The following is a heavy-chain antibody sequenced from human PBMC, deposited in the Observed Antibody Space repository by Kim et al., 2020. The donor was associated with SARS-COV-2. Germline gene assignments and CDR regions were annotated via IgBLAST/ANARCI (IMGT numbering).Heavy chain of an antibody. CDR3: ARDTPESAVAASFDY. J-gene: IGHJ4*02. D-gene: IGHD6-19*01. V-gene: IGHV3-48*02. Sequence: ADSVKGRFTISRENARNSVFLQMNSLRDEDTAVYYCARDTPESAVAASFDYWGQGTLVTVSS.